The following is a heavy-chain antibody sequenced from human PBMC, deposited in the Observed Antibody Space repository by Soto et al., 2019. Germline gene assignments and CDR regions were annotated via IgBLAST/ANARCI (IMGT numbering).Heavy chain of an antibody. Sequence: QVQLVQSGAEVKKPGASVKVSCKASGYTFTASYMHWVRQAPGQGLEWMGIIDPSGGSTSYSQKFQGRVTMTRDTSTSTVYMELNSLRSEVTAVFYCARDSGHYYRSDAFDKWGQGTMVTVSS. D-gene: IGHD1-26*01. CDR3: ARDSGHYYRSDAFDK. CDR1: GYTFTASY. V-gene: IGHV1-46*01. CDR2: IDPSGGST. J-gene: IGHJ3*02.